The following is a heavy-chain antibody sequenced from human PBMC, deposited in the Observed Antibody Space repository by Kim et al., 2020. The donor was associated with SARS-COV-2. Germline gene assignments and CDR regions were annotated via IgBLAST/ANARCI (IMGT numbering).Heavy chain of an antibody. D-gene: IGHD2-15*01. Sequence: GGSLRLSCAASGFTFSNAWMSWVRQAPGKGLEWVGRIKSKTDGGTTDYAAPVKGRFTISRDDSKNTLYLQMNSLKTEDTAVYYCTTAPYCSGGSCSSWGQRTLVTVSS. CDR3: TTAPYCSGGSCSS. J-gene: IGHJ4*02. CDR1: GFTFSNAW. CDR2: IKSKTDGGTT. V-gene: IGHV3-15*01.